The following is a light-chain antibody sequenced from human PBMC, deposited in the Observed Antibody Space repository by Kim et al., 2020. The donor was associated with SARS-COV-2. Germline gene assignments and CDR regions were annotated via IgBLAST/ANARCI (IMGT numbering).Light chain of an antibody. Sequence: DIVMTQYPDSLAVSLGERATIKCKSSQTLLYSPNNKTYFAWYQQKPRQPPRLLIYWASTREYGVPDRFSGSGSGTDFTLSISSLQAEDVAVDYCQQYYRPPRTFGGGTKVDIK. J-gene: IGKJ4*02. CDR2: WAS. CDR3: QQYYRPPRT. V-gene: IGKV4-1*01. CDR1: QTLLYSPNNKTY.